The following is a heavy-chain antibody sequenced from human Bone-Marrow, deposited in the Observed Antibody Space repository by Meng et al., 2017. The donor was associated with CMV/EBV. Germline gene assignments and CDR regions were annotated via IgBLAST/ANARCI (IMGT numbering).Heavy chain of an antibody. D-gene: IGHD5-12*01. J-gene: IGHJ4*02. Sequence: SCAASGFTFSSYSMNWVRQAPGKGLEWVSYISSSSSTIYYADSVKGRFTISRDNAKNSLYLQMNSLRAEDTAVYYCARATITGYFDYWGQGTLVTVSS. CDR3: ARATITGYFDY. CDR2: ISSSSSTI. CDR1: GFTFSSYS. V-gene: IGHV3-48*04.